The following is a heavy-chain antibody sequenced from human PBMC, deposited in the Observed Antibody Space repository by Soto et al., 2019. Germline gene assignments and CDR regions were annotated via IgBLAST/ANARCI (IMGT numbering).Heavy chain of an antibody. CDR3: ARACPTTPSSAVITTCNDY. CDR2: IIPIFGTA. J-gene: IGHJ4*02. Sequence: GASVKVSCKASGGTFSSYAISWVRQAPGQGLEWMGGIIPIFGTANYAQKFQGRVTITADESTSTAYMELSSLRSEDTAVYYCARACPTTPSSAVITTCNDYWGQGTLVTVSS. V-gene: IGHV1-69*13. CDR1: GGTFSSYA. D-gene: IGHD3-22*01.